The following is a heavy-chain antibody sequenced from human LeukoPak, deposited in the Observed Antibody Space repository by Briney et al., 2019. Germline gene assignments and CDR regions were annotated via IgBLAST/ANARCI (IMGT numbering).Heavy chain of an antibody. CDR1: GYTFTSYY. CDR3: ARGGYDFWSGYSKDAFDI. J-gene: IGHJ3*02. D-gene: IGHD3-3*01. V-gene: IGHV1-46*03. Sequence: ASVKVSCKASGYTFTSYYMHWVRQAPGQGLEWMGIINPSGGSTSYAQKFQGRVTMTRDTSTSTVYMELSSLRSEDTAVYYCARGGYDFWSGYSKDAFDIWGQGTMVTASS. CDR2: INPSGGST.